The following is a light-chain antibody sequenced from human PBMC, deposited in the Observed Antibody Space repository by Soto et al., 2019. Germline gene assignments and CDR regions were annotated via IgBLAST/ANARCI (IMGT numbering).Light chain of an antibody. CDR2: DVS. CDR1: SSDVGGYNY. V-gene: IGLV2-11*01. CDR3: CSSGGSYIPYV. Sequence: QSVLTQPRSVSGSPGQSVTISCTGTSSDVGGYNYVSWYQQHPGKAPKLMIYDVSKRPSGVPDRFSGSKSGITASLTISGLQAEDEAVYYCCSSGGSYIPYVLGTRTKVSVL. J-gene: IGLJ1*01.